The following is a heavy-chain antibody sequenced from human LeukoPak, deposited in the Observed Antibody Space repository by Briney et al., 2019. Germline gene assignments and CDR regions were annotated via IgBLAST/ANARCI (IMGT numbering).Heavy chain of an antibody. D-gene: IGHD5-18*01. CDR3: ARVDGDTAMVDY. CDR1: GFTFSSYS. Sequence: GGSLRLSCAASGFTFSSYSMNWVRQAPGKGLEWVSSVSSSSSYIYYADSVKGRFTISRDNAKNSLYLQMNSLRAEDTAVYYCARVDGDTAMVDYWGQGTLVTVPS. V-gene: IGHV3-21*01. CDR2: VSSSSSYI. J-gene: IGHJ4*02.